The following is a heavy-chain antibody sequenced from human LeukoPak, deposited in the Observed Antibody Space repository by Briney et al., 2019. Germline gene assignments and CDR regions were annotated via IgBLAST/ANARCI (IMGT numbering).Heavy chain of an antibody. CDR3: ARDSQGDY. V-gene: IGHV1-2*02. CDR1: GFTFTSSA. Sequence: ASVKVSCKASGFTFTSSAMQWVRQAPGQGLEWMGWINPNSGGTNYAQKFQGRVTMTRDTSISTAYMELSRLRSDDTAVYYCARDSQGDYWGQGTLVTVSS. CDR2: INPNSGGT. J-gene: IGHJ4*02.